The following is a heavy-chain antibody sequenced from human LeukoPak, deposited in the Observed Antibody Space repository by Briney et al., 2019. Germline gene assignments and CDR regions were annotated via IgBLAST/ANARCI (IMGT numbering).Heavy chain of an antibody. D-gene: IGHD3-10*01. J-gene: IGHJ4*02. V-gene: IGHV4-59*06. Sequence: TASETLSLTCTVSGGSISSYYWSWIRQHPGKGLEWIGYIYYSGSAYYNPSLKSRVTISVDTSENQFSLKLSSVTAADTAVYYCARVNYGSATKEDYWGQGTLVTVSS. CDR2: IYYSGSA. CDR3: ARVNYGSATKEDY. CDR1: GGSISSYY.